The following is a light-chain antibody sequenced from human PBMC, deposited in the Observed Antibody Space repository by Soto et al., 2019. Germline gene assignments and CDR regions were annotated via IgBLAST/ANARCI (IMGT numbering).Light chain of an antibody. CDR2: DVS. V-gene: IGLV2-14*01. CDR1: SSDVCGYNY. J-gene: IGLJ1*01. Sequence: QSVLTQPASVSGSPGQSITISCTGTSSDVCGYNYVSWYQQHPGKATKFMIYDVSNRPSGVSNRFSGSKSGNTASLTISGLQAEDEADYYCSSYTTSNTRQIVFGTGTKVTVL. CDR3: SSYTTSNTRQIV.